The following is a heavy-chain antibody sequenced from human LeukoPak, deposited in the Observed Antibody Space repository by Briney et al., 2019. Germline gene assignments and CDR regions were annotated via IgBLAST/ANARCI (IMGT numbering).Heavy chain of an antibody. CDR2: INHSGST. CDR1: GGSISSSSYY. Sequence: SETLSLTCTVSGGSISSSSYYWSWIRQPPGKGLEWIGEINHSGSTNYNPSLKSRVTISVDTSKNQFSLKLSSVTAADTAVYYCAKLLVPAAMPRPIDYWGQGTLVTVSS. D-gene: IGHD2-2*01. V-gene: IGHV4-39*07. J-gene: IGHJ4*02. CDR3: AKLLVPAAMPRPIDY.